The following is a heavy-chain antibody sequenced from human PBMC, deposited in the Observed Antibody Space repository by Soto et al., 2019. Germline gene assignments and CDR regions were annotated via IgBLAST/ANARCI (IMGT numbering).Heavy chain of an antibody. Sequence: QVQLQESGPGLVKPSETLSLTCSVSGGSVSSGNNYWSWVRQPPGKGLEWIGYIYNSGSTNYNPSLARRVTISVDTSKNQFSLNLSSVTAADTAVYYCTIGRMTTLDWGQGTLVTVSS. J-gene: IGHJ4*02. D-gene: IGHD4-17*01. CDR3: TIGRMTTLD. CDR1: GGSVSSGNNY. CDR2: IYNSGST. V-gene: IGHV4-61*01.